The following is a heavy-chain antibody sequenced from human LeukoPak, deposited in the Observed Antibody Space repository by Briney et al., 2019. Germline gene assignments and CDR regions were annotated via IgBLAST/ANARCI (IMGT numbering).Heavy chain of an antibody. V-gene: IGHV3-23*01. CDR3: AKDTSLGYCSGGSCYSIFDY. CDR2: ISGSGGST. D-gene: IGHD2-15*01. J-gene: IGHJ4*02. CDR1: GFTFSSYA. Sequence: PGGSLRLSCAASGFTFSSYAMSWVRQAPGKGLEWVSAISGSGGSTYYADSVKGRFTISRDNSKNTLYLQMNSLRAEDTAVYYCAKDTSLGYCSGGSCYSIFDYWGQGTLVTVSS.